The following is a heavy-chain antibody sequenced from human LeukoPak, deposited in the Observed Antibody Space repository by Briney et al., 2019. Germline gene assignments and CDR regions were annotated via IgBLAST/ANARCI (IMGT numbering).Heavy chain of an antibody. Sequence: PGGSLRLSCAASGFTFSSYGMHWVRQAPGKGLEWVAVISYDGSNKYYADSVKGRFTISRDNSKNTLYLQMNSLRAEDTAVYYCAKEYCSGGSCSEDFQHWGQGTLVTVSS. CDR1: GFTFSSYG. D-gene: IGHD2-15*01. V-gene: IGHV3-30*18. CDR3: AKEYCSGGSCSEDFQH. J-gene: IGHJ1*01. CDR2: ISYDGSNK.